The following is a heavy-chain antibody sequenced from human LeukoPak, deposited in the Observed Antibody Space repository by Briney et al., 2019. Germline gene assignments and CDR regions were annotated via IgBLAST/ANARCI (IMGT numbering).Heavy chain of an antibody. D-gene: IGHD4-17*01. J-gene: IGHJ4*02. CDR2: ISDDGRRK. CDR1: GFSFISYG. Sequence: GGSLRLSCAASGFSFISYGMHWVRQAPGKGLEWVGVISDDGRRKDYADSVKGRFTISRDNSKDTLYLQMNSLRAEDTAVYYCAKRPSVYADYVSYFDYWAQGTLVTVSS. V-gene: IGHV3-30*18. CDR3: AKRPSVYADYVSYFDY.